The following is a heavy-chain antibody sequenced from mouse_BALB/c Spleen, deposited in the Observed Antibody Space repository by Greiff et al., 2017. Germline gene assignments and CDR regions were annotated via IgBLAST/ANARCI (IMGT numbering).Heavy chain of an antibody. J-gene: IGHJ4*01. Sequence: VKLMESGPGLVAPSQSLSITCTVSGFSLTGYGVNWVRQPPGKGLEWLGMIWGDGSTDYNSAPKSRLSISKDNSKSQVFLKMNSLQTDDTARYYCARGLLRYGYYYAMDYWGQGTSVTVSS. CDR3: ARGLLRYGYYYAMDY. V-gene: IGHV2-6-7*01. CDR1: GFSLTGYG. D-gene: IGHD1-1*01. CDR2: IWGDGST.